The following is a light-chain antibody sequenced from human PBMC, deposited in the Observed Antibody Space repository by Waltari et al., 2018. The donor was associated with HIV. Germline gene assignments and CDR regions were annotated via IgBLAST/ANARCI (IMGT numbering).Light chain of an antibody. CDR2: TAS. Sequence: DIQMTQSPSSLSASVGDRVTITCRASQSITNYLNWYQQKPGKAPKLLIYTASSLQSGVPSRFTGSGSGTDFTLTISSLQPEDFATYYCQQSYNVPRFTVGPGTKVEIK. CDR3: QQSYNVPRFT. J-gene: IGKJ3*01. V-gene: IGKV1-39*01. CDR1: QSITNY.